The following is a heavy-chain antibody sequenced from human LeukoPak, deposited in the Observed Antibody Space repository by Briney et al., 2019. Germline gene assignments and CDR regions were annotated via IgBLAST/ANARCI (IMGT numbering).Heavy chain of an antibody. CDR3: ARHKEFAFDY. Sequence: SETLSLTCAVSGYSISSGYYWGWIRQPPGKGLEWIGSIYHSGSTYYNPSLKSRVTISVDTSKNQFSLKLSSVTAADTAVYYCARHKEFAFDYWGQGTLVTVSS. V-gene: IGHV4-38-2*01. CDR1: GYSISSGYY. J-gene: IGHJ4*02. CDR2: IYHSGST.